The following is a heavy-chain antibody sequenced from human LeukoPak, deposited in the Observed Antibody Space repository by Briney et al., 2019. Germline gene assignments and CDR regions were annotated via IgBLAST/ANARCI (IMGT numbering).Heavy chain of an antibody. CDR3: AREYMMVRGVIDFGY. V-gene: IGHV1-18*01. CDR2: ISAYNGNT. Sequence: ASVKVSRKASGYTFTSYGISWVRQAPGQGLEWMGWISAYNGNTNYAQKLQGRVTMTTDTSTSTAYMELRSLRSDDTAVYYCAREYMMVRGVIDFGYWGQGTLVTVSS. CDR1: GYTFTSYG. D-gene: IGHD3-10*01. J-gene: IGHJ4*02.